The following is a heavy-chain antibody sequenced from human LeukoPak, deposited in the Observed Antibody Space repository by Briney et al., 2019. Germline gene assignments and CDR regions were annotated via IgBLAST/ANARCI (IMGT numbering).Heavy chain of an antibody. CDR2: ITPIFGTA. J-gene: IGHJ4*02. CDR1: GGTSSSYA. V-gene: IGHV1-69*13. CDR3: ASTDRGYSYGWDYYFDY. D-gene: IGHD5-18*01. Sequence: SVKVSCKASGGTSSSYAISWVRQAPGQGLEWMGGITPIFGTANYAQKFQGRVTITADESTSTAYMELSSLRSEDTAMYYCASTDRGYSYGWDYYFDYWGQGTLVTVSS.